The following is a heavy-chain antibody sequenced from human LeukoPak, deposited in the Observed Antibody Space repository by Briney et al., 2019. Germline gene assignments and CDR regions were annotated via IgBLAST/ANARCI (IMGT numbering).Heavy chain of an antibody. CDR2: ISGSGGST. D-gene: IGHD3-22*01. CDR3: AKGGRWDYYDSSH. Sequence: GGSLRLSCAASGFTFSSYAMSWVRQAPGKGLEWVSAISGSGGSTYYADSVKGRFTISRDNSKNTLYLQMNSLRVEDTAIYYCAKGGRWDYYDSSHWGQGTMVSVSS. V-gene: IGHV3-23*01. J-gene: IGHJ3*01. CDR1: GFTFSSYA.